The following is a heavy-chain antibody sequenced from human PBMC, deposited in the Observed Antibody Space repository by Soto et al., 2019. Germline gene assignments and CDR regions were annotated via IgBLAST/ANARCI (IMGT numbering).Heavy chain of an antibody. CDR3: ARDLWGAGTDNWFDP. CDR2: IYYSGST. D-gene: IGHD6-19*01. V-gene: IGHV4-59*01. Sequence: LSLTCTVSGGSISSYYWSWIRQPPGKGLEWIGYIYYSGSTNYNPSLKSRVTISVDTSKNQFSLKLSSVTAADTAVYYCARDLWGAGTDNWFDPWGQGTLVTV. CDR1: GGSISSYY. J-gene: IGHJ5*02.